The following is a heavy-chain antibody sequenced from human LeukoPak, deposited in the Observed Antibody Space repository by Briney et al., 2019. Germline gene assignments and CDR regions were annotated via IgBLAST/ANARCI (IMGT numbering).Heavy chain of an antibody. J-gene: IGHJ4*02. CDR1: GYTFTSYG. V-gene: IGHV1-18*01. D-gene: IGHD3-22*01. Sequence: GASVKVSCKASGYTFTSYGISWVRQAPGQGLEWMGWISAYNGNTNYAQKLQGRVTMTTDTSTSTAYMELRSLRSDDTAVYYCARGAMIVVVTTTGFDYWGQGTLVTVSS. CDR2: ISAYNGNT. CDR3: ARGAMIVVVTTTGFDY.